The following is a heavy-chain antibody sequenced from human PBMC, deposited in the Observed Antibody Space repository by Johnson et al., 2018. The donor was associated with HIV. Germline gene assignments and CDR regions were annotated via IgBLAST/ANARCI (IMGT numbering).Heavy chain of an antibody. Sequence: VQLVESGGGLVQPGGSLRLSCAASGFTFDDYGMHWVRQAPGKGLEWVSAISGSGGSPYYADSRKGSFTISRDNSKNSLYLQMNSLRAEDTAVYYFAKSTRGNWGSCFDIWGQGTMVTVSS. D-gene: IGHD7-27*01. CDR3: AKSTRGNWGSCFDI. CDR1: GFTFDDYG. V-gene: IGHV3-23*04. J-gene: IGHJ3*02. CDR2: ISGSGGSP.